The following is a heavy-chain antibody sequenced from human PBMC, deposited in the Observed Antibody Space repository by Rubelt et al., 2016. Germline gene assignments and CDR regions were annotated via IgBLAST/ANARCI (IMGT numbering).Heavy chain of an antibody. CDR2: ISGSGGST. CDR3: AKGREFGVPAEPFDY. D-gene: IGHD2-2*01. V-gene: IGHV3-23*04. J-gene: IGHJ4*02. Sequence: EVQLVESGGGLVKPGGSLRLSCAASGFTFSSYWMHWVRQAPGKGLVWVSAISGSGGSTYYADSVKGRFTISRDNSKNTLYLQMNSLRAEDTAVYYCAKGREFGVPAEPFDYWGQGTLVTVSS. CDR1: GFTFSSYW.